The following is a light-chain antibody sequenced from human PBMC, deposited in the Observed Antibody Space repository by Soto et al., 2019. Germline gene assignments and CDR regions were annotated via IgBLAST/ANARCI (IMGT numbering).Light chain of an antibody. Sequence: DIQMTQSPSTLSASVGDRVTITCRASQSVSSWLAWYQQKPGKAPKLLISDAFRLESGVPSRFRGSGSGTEFSLTITSLQPGDSATFYCQQYASYPWTFGRGTKVDIK. J-gene: IGKJ1*01. CDR2: DAF. CDR3: QQYASYPWT. CDR1: QSVSSW. V-gene: IGKV1-5*01.